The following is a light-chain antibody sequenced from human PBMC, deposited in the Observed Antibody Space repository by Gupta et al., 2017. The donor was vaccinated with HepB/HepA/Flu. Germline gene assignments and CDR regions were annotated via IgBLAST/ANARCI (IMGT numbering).Light chain of an antibody. CDR2: GNS. CDR1: SSNIGAGYD. V-gene: IGLV1-40*01. Sequence: QSVLTQPPSVSGAPGQRVTISCHGSSSNIGAGYDVHWYQQLPGTAPKLLIYGNSNRPSAVPDRFSGSKSGTSASLAITGLQAEDEADYYCQSYDSSLSGLFGRGTKLTVL. J-gene: IGLJ3*02. CDR3: QSYDSSLSGL.